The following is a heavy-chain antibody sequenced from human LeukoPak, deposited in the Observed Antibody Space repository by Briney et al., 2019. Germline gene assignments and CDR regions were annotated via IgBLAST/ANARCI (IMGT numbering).Heavy chain of an antibody. D-gene: IGHD2-21*02. CDR3: ARDPGVTNWFDP. CDR1: VYTFTVHS. J-gene: IGHJ5*02. CDR2: VSPKSGGT. V-gene: IGHV1-2*02. Sequence: ASVTVSFTSSVYTFTVHSIHWVRQAPGQGREWMGWVSPKSGGTKYAQKFQGRVTMTRDTSISTVYMELTSLRSDDTAVYYCARDPGVTNWFDPWGQGTLVTVSS.